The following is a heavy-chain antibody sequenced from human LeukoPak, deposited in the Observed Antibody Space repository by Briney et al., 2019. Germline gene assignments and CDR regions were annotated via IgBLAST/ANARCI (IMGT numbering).Heavy chain of an antibody. J-gene: IGHJ4*02. CDR1: GFTFSSYW. CDR3: ARKGSSSWFFDY. Sequence: GGSLRLSCAASGFTFSSYWMSWVRQAPGRGLEWVSAISGSGGSTYYADSVKGRFTISRDNSKNTLYLQMNSLRGEDTAVYYCARKGSSSWFFDYWGQGTLVTVSS. V-gene: IGHV3-23*01. D-gene: IGHD6-13*01. CDR2: ISGSGGST.